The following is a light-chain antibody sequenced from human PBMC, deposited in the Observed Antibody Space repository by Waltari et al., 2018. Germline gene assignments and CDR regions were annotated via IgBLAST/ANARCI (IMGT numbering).Light chain of an antibody. CDR2: RVS. Sequence: DVVMTQSPLSLPVTPGQAASISCKSSQSLVHSDGNTHLNWFQQRPGQSPRRLIYRVSNRDSGVPDRFSGSRSGTDFTLKISRVEAEDVGVYYCMQGTHWPYTFGQGTKLDIK. CDR3: MQGTHWPYT. CDR1: QSLVHSDGNTH. V-gene: IGKV2-30*02. J-gene: IGKJ2*01.